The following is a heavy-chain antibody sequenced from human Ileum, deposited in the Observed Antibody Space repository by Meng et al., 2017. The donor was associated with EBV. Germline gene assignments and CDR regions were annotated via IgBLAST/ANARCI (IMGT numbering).Heavy chain of an antibody. CDR2: INPSEGT. Sequence: QVQLHQGGAGLLKPSETLSLPCAVYGGSFTDYYWTWIRQPPGKGLEWIGEINPSEGTNYNPSLKSRVTISVDTSKNQFSLKMNSLTAADTAIYYCARRGSYGGGCDYWGQGTLVTVSS. J-gene: IGHJ4*02. CDR3: ARRGSYGGGCDY. D-gene: IGHD1-26*01. CDR1: GGSFTDYY. V-gene: IGHV4-34*01.